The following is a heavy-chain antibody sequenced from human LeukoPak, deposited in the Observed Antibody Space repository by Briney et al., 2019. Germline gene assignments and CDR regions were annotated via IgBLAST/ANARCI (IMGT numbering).Heavy chain of an antibody. D-gene: IGHD3-22*01. Sequence: ASVKVSCKASGYTFTTYSMHWVRQAPGQRLEWMGWINTDNCNTKYSQKFQGRVAITRDTSASTAHMELSSLRSEDTAMYYCARVGPWTYDSSGYAYWGQGTLVTVSS. CDR1: GYTFTTYS. CDR2: INTDNCNT. CDR3: ARVGPWTYDSSGYAY. V-gene: IGHV1-3*04. J-gene: IGHJ4*02.